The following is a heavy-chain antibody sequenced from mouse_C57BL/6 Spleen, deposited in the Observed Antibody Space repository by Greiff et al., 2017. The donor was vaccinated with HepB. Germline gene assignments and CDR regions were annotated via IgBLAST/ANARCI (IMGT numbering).Heavy chain of an antibody. V-gene: IGHV1-15*01. CDR2: IDPETGGT. Sequence: VQLQQSGAELVRPGASVTLSCKASGYTFTDYEMHWVKQTPVHGLEWIGAIDPETGGTAYNQKFKGKAILTADKSSSTAYMELRSLTSEDSAVYYCTRSGTTVVEDWYFDVWGTGTTVTVSS. CDR3: TRSGTTVVEDWYFDV. CDR1: GYTFTDYE. D-gene: IGHD1-1*01. J-gene: IGHJ1*03.